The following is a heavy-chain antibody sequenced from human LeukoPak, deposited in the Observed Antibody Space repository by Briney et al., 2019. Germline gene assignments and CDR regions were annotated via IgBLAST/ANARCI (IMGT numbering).Heavy chain of an antibody. D-gene: IGHD3-22*01. CDR1: GFTFSSYS. Sequence: PGGSLRLSCAASGFTFSSYSMNWVRQAPGKGLEWVSSISSSSSYIYYADSVKGRFTISRDNAKNSLYLQMNSLRAEDTAVYYCAKPTAGYYDSSGWYYFDYWGQGTLVTVSS. CDR3: AKPTAGYYDSSGWYYFDY. J-gene: IGHJ4*02. CDR2: ISSSSSYI. V-gene: IGHV3-21*01.